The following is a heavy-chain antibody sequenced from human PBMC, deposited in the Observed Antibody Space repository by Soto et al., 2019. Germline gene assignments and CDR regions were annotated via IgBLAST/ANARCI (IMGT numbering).Heavy chain of an antibody. CDR2: INPNSGGT. J-gene: IGHJ4*02. V-gene: IGHV1-2*02. Sequence: ASVKVSCKASGYTFTGYYMHWVRQAPGQGLEWMGWINPNSGGTNYAQKFQGRVTMTRDTSISTAYMELSRLISDDTAVYYCARAPGLQLWFDYWGQGALVTVSS. D-gene: IGHD5-18*01. CDR3: ARAPGLQLWFDY. CDR1: GYTFTGYY.